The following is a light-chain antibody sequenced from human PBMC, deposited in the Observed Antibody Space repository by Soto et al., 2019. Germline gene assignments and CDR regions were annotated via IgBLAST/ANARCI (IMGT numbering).Light chain of an antibody. V-gene: IGKV1-33*01. Sequence: DIQMTQSPYSLSASVGDRVTISCQASHDISIYLTWYQQKQGKAPKVLIYYAYTLETGVPSRFSGSGSGTYFTFTISSLKPEDIATYHCQKYENLPYTFGQGTKLEIK. CDR1: HDISIY. CDR3: QKYENLPYT. J-gene: IGKJ2*01. CDR2: YAY.